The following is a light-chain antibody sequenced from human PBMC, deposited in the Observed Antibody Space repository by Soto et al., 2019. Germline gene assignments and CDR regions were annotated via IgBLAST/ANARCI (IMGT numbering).Light chain of an antibody. CDR1: STDVGGYNY. V-gene: IGLV2-11*01. Sequence: QSLLTQPRSVSGSPGQSVTISCTGTSTDVGGYNYVSWYQQHPGKVPKLILYDVSERPSGVPDRFSASKSGNTASLTISGLQAEDEADYYCCSYAGRDTLYVFGSGTKVTVL. CDR2: DVS. J-gene: IGLJ1*01. CDR3: CSYAGRDTLYV.